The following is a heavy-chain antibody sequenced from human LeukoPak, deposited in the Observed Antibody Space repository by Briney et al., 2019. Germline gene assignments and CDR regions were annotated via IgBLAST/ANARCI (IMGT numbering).Heavy chain of an antibody. CDR1: GITFRSYA. D-gene: IGHD1-26*01. CDR2: IINSGKTI. Sequence: GGSLRLSCAASGITFRSYAMSWVRQAPGKGLEWVSYIINSGKTIYYTGSVKGRFTISRDNAKNSLFLQMNSLRVEDTAVYYCARAGSYYKSFEFWGQGTMVTVSS. CDR3: ARAGSYYKSFEF. V-gene: IGHV3-48*03. J-gene: IGHJ3*01.